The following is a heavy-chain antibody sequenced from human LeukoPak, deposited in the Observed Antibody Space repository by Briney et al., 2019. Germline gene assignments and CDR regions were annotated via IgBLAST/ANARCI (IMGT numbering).Heavy chain of an antibody. CDR3: ARAPFGRGVSDLRFLEWYPPYFDY. J-gene: IGHJ4*02. D-gene: IGHD3-3*01. Sequence: NPSETLSLTCTVSGGSISSSSYYWGWIRQPPGKGLEWIGSIYYSGSTYYNPSLKSRVTISVDTSKNQFSLKLSSVTAADTAVYYCARAPFGRGVSDLRFLEWYPPYFDYWGQGTLVTVSS. CDR1: GGSISSSSYY. V-gene: IGHV4-39*07. CDR2: IYYSGST.